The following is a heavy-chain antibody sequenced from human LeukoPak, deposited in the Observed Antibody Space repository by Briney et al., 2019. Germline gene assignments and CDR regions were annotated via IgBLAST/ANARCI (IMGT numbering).Heavy chain of an antibody. J-gene: IGHJ4*02. V-gene: IGHV1-2*02. Sequence: ASVTVSCKASGYTFTGYYMHWVRQAPGQGLEWMGWINPNSGGTNYAQKFQGRVTMTRDTSISTAYMELSRLRSDVTAVYYCARDLLLPYSSSWYVIPGYWGQGTLVTVSS. CDR3: ARDLLLPYSSSWYVIPGY. CDR1: GYTFTGYY. CDR2: INPNSGGT. D-gene: IGHD6-13*01.